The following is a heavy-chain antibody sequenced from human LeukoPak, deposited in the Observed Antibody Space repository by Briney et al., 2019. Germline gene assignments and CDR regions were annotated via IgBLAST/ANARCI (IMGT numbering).Heavy chain of an antibody. J-gene: IGHJ3*02. CDR3: ALVYYFDSSGLDAFDI. V-gene: IGHV1-18*04. CDR1: GYTFTGYY. D-gene: IGHD3-22*01. CDR2: ISAYNGNT. Sequence: ASVKVSCKASGYTFTGYYIHWVRQAPGQGLEWMGWISAYNGNTNYAQKFQDRFTMTTDTSTSTAYMEPRRLRSDDTAVYYCALVYYFDSSGLDAFDIWGQGTMVTVSS.